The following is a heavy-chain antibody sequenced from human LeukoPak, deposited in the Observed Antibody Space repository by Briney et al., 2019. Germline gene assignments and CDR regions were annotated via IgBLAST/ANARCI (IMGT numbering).Heavy chain of an antibody. CDR2: INPSSGVT. V-gene: IGHV1-46*01. CDR3: ARATNFYYYYGMDV. CDR1: GYTFTSYY. J-gene: IGHJ6*02. D-gene: IGHD1-26*01. Sequence: GASVNVSCKTSGYTFTSYYIHWVRQAPGQGLEWMGIINPSSGVTNYAQKFQGRVTMTRDTSTSTVYMELSSQTSDDTAVYYCARATNFYYYYGMDVWGQGTMVTVSS.